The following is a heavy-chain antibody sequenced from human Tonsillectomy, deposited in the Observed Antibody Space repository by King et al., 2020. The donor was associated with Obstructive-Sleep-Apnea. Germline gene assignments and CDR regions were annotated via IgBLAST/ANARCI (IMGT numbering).Heavy chain of an antibody. CDR3: ARAGNYYDSSGYYFDY. V-gene: IGHV4-30-2*01. J-gene: IGHJ4*02. Sequence: LQLQESGSGLVKPSQTLSLTCAVSGGSISSGGYSWSGIRQPPGKGLEWIGYIYHSGSTYYNPSLKSRVTISVDRSKNQFSLKLSSVTAADTAVYYCARAGNYYDSSGYYFDYWGQGTLVTVSS. CDR2: IYHSGST. CDR1: GGSISSGGYS. D-gene: IGHD3-22*01.